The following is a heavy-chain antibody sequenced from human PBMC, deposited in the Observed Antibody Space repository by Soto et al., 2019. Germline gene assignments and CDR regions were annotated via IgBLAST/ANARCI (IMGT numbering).Heavy chain of an antibody. D-gene: IGHD2-15*01. J-gene: IGHJ4*02. CDR2: IFHRGNT. Sequence: QLQLRESGPGLVKPSETLSLNCTVTGASISSDDHYWAWIRRPPGKGPEFIGSIFHRGNTFTNPSLRSRLTISAHTATNQLSLRLTSLTAADTAVYFCARLLAYGKPEDFWGQGTLVTVSS. V-gene: IGHV4-39*01. CDR1: GASISSDDHY. CDR3: ARLLAYGKPEDF.